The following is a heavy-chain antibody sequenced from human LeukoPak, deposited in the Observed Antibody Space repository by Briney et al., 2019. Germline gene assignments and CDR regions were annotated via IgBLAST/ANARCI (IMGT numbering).Heavy chain of an antibody. V-gene: IGHV1-18*04. J-gene: IGHJ4*02. CDR3: ARIGYCSGGSCYSHGSYYFDY. CDR2: ISAYNGNT. Sequence: VASVKVSCKASGYTFTGYYIHWVRQAPGQGLEWMGWISAYNGNTNYAQKLQGRVTMTTDTSTSTAYMELRSLRSDDTAVYYCARIGYCSGGSCYSHGSYYFDYWGQGTLVTVSS. D-gene: IGHD2-15*01. CDR1: GYTFTGYY.